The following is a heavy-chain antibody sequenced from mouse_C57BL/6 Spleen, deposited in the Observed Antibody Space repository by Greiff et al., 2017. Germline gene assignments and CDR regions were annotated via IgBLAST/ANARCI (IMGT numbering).Heavy chain of an antibody. CDR1: GYTFTDYY. J-gene: IGHJ4*01. Sequence: VQLQQSGPELVKPGASVKISCKASGYTFTDYYMNWVKQSHGKSLEWIGDINPNNGGTSYNQKFKGKATLTVDQSSSTAYMELRSLTSEDSAVYYCARSGFYYDYDTYAMDYWGQGTSVTVSS. CDR2: INPNNGGT. V-gene: IGHV1-26*01. D-gene: IGHD2-4*01. CDR3: ARSGFYYDYDTYAMDY.